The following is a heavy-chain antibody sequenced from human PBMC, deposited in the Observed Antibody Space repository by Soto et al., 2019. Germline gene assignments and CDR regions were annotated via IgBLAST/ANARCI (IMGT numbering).Heavy chain of an antibody. J-gene: IGHJ5*02. V-gene: IGHV1-18*04. CDR3: ARWASLLNWFDP. CDR1: GYTXTSYG. CDR2: ISAYNGNT. Sequence: SXKVSFKASGYTXTSYGISWVRQAPGQGLEWMGWISAYNGNTNYAQKLQGRVTMTTDTYTSTAYMEMRSLRSYDKAVYYCARWASLLNWFDPWGQGTLGTVSS.